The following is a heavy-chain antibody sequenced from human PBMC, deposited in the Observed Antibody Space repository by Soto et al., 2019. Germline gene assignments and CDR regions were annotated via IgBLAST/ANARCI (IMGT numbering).Heavy chain of an antibody. CDR3: ARTPGVITVISAFDH. Sequence: PGRTLRLSCVASGFTFNKHALARVRQAPGKGLEWVSAISGSGSSTYNSDSVKGRFTISRDNSNNTLYLQMNSLRAEDTAIYYCARTPGVITVISAFDHWGQGTPVAVST. V-gene: IGHV3-23*01. CDR2: ISGSGSST. J-gene: IGHJ4*02. D-gene: IGHD3-22*01. CDR1: GFTFNKHA.